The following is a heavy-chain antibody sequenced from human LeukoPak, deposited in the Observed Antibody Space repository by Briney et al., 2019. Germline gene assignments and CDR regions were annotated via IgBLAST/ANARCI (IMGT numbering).Heavy chain of an antibody. J-gene: IGHJ4*02. Sequence: GGSLRLSCAASGFTFSSYAMNWVRQAPGKGLEWVAVISYDGTNTYYADSVKGRFTISRDNSKNTVYLQMNSLRTEDTAVYFCAKGLGGWPNYFDYWGQGTLLTVSS. V-gene: IGHV3-30*18. D-gene: IGHD3-16*01. CDR3: AKGLGGWPNYFDY. CDR1: GFTFSSYA. CDR2: ISYDGTNT.